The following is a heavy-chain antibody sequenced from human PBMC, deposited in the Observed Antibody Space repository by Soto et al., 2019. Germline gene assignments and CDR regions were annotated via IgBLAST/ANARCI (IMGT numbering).Heavy chain of an antibody. D-gene: IGHD1-7*01. CDR3: AVGKGGTTSYWDYYGMDV. CDR1: GGTFSSYA. CDR2: IIPIFGTA. V-gene: IGHV1-69*01. J-gene: IGHJ6*02. Sequence: QVQLVQSGAEVKKPGSSVKVSCKASGGTFSSYAISWVRQAPGQGLEWVGGIIPIFGTANYAQKFQGRVTITADESTSTAYMELSSLRSEDTAVYYCAVGKGGTTSYWDYYGMDVWGQGTTVTVSS.